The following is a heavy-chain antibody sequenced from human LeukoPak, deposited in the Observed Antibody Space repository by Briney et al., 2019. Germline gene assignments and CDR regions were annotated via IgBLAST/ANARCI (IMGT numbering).Heavy chain of an antibody. CDR2: INHSGST. V-gene: IGHV4-34*01. CDR1: GGSFSGYY. CDR3: ARHGPGGSASDAFDI. D-gene: IGHD1-26*01. J-gene: IGHJ3*02. Sequence: SETLSLTCAVYGGSFSGYYWSWIRQPPGKGLEWIGEINHSGSTNYNPSLKSRVTISVDTSKNQFSLKLRSVTAADTAAYYCARHGPGGSASDAFDIWGQGTMVTVSS.